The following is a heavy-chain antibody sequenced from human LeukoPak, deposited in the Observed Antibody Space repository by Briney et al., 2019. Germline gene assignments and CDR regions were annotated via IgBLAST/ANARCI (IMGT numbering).Heavy chain of an antibody. V-gene: IGHV4-39*01. D-gene: IGHD4-11*01. CDR1: GGSISNSGYY. CDR3: ARAPFNYYQAFDP. Sequence: SETLSLTCTVSGGSISNSGYYWGCIRQPPGKGLEWIGNIYYSGSTYYNPSLKSRVTISVDTSKNQFSLKMTSVTAADTAVYYCARAPFNYYQAFDPWGQGTLVTVYS. CDR2: IYYSGST. J-gene: IGHJ5*02.